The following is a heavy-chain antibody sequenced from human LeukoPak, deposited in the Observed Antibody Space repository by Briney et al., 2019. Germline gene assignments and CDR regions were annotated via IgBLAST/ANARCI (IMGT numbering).Heavy chain of an antibody. CDR3: ATCGGTMGRGAINY. D-gene: IGHD3-10*01. V-gene: IGHV4-39*01. J-gene: IGHJ4*02. CDR2: IYYSGST. CDR1: GGSISSSSYY. Sequence: ASETLSLTCTVSGGSISSSSYYWGWIRQPPGKGLEWIGSIYYSGSTYYNPSLKSRVTISVDTSKNQFSLKLSSVTAADTAVYYCATCGGTMGRGAINYRGQGTLVTVSS.